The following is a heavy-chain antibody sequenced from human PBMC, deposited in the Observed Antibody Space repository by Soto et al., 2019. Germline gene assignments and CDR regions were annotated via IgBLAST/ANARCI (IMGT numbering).Heavy chain of an antibody. CDR3: ARDVTSYSSSSSPFY. CDR1: GFTFSSYG. CDR2: IWYDGSNK. Sequence: GGSLRLSCAASGFTFSSYGMHWVRQAPGKGLEWVAVIWYDGSNKYYADSVKGRFTISRDNSKNTLYLQMNSLRAEDTAVYYCARDVTSYSSSSSPFYWGQGTLVTVSS. J-gene: IGHJ4*02. V-gene: IGHV3-33*01. D-gene: IGHD6-13*01.